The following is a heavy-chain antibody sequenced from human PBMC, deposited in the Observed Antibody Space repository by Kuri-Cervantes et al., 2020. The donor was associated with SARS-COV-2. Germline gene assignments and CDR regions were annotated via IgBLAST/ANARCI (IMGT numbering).Heavy chain of an antibody. CDR2: ISYDGSNT. D-gene: IGHD3-22*01. J-gene: IGHJ5*02. CDR3: AREHYFDTEPHYRSWFDP. V-gene: IGHV3-30-3*01. Sequence: GGSLRLSCAVSGFTFSVYTMHWVRQAPGKGLEWMALISYDGSNTYYADSVKGRFTISRDSSKNTLYLQMSGLRAEDTAVYYCAREHYFDTEPHYRSWFDPWGQGTLVTVSS. CDR1: GFTFSVYT.